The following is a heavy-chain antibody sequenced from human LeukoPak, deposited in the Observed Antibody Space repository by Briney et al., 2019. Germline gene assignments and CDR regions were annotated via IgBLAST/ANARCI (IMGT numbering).Heavy chain of an antibody. J-gene: IGHJ4*02. CDR1: GYSISSGYY. D-gene: IGHD6-13*01. CDR2: IYHSGST. V-gene: IGHV4-38-2*01. CDR3: ARSKAAAGFDY. Sequence: SETLSLTCAVSGYSISSGYYWGWIRQPPGKGLEWIGSIYHSGSTYYNPSLKSRVTISVDTSNNQFSLKLSSVTAADTAVYYCARSKAAAGFDYWGQGTLVTVSS.